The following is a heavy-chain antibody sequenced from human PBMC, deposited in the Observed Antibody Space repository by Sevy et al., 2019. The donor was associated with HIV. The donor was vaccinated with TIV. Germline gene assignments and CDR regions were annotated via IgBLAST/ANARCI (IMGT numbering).Heavy chain of an antibody. V-gene: IGHV3-33*01. CDR1: EFTFSSYG. Sequence: GGSLRLSCAASEFTFSSYGMHWVRQAPGKGLEWVAVIWYDGSNKYYADSVKGRFTISRDNSKNTVYLQMNSLRAEDTAVYYCARESSSTWQAGYYGMAVWGQGTTVTVSS. J-gene: IGHJ6*02. CDR2: IWYDGSNK. CDR3: ARESSSTWQAGYYGMAV. D-gene: IGHD6-13*01.